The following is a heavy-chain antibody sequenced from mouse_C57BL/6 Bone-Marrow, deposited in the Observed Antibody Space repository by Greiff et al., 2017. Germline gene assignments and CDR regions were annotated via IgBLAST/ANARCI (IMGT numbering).Heavy chain of an antibody. J-gene: IGHJ3*01. D-gene: IGHD2-12*01. CDR2: IHPNSGST. V-gene: IGHV1-64*01. CDR3: ARFGRRGTFAY. Sequence: QVQLKQPGAELVKPGASVKLSCKASGYTFTSYWMHWVKQRPGQGLEWIGMIHPNSGSTNYNEKFKSKATLTVDKSSSTAYMQLSSLTSEYSAVYYCARFGRRGTFAYWGQGTLVTVSA. CDR1: GYTFTSYW.